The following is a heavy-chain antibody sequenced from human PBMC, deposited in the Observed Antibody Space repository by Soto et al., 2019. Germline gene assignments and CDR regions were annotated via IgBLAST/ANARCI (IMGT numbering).Heavy chain of an antibody. V-gene: IGHV3-66*01. J-gene: IGHJ6*02. CDR3: ARALVRGLMDV. Sequence: EVQLVESGGGLVQPGGSLRLSCTASGFTVSDNYMSWVRQAAGKGLEWVSVIYSGGSTYYADSVEGRFTISRDNSKIMLYLQMNSLRAEDTAVYYCARALVRGLMDVWGQGTTVTVSS. CDR1: GFTVSDNY. CDR2: IYSGGST. D-gene: IGHD3-10*01.